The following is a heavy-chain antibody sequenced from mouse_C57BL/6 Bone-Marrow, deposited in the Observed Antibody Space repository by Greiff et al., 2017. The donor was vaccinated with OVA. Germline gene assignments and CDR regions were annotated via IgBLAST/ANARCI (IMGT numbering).Heavy chain of an antibody. CDR2: IFPGSGST. V-gene: IGHV1-75*01. CDR3: AHTVVATEWYFDV. D-gene: IGHD1-1*01. CDR1: GYTFTDYY. Sequence: VQLQQSGPELVKPGASVKISCKASGYTFTDYYINWVKQRPGQGLEWIGWIFPGSGSTYYNEKFKGKATLTVDKSSSTAYMLLSSLTSEDSAVYFCAHTVVATEWYFDVWGTGTTVTVSS. J-gene: IGHJ1*03.